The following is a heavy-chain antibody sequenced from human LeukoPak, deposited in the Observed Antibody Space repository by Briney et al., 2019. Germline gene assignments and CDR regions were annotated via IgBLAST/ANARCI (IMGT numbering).Heavy chain of an antibody. CDR2: ISGSGGST. CDR1: GFTFSSYA. Sequence: PGGSLRLSCAASGFTFSSYAMSWVRQAPGQGLEWVSAISGSGGSTYYADSVQGRVTISRDNSKNTLYLQMNSLRAEDTAVYYCAVEGSYYDFWSGAFDPWGQGTLVTVSS. V-gene: IGHV3-23*01. CDR3: AVEGSYYDFWSGAFDP. D-gene: IGHD3-3*01. J-gene: IGHJ5*02.